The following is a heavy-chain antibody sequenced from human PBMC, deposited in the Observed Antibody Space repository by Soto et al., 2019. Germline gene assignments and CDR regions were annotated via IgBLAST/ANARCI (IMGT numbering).Heavy chain of an antibody. CDR3: ASVYYDFWSGYYRFQFDY. D-gene: IGHD3-3*01. CDR1: CYTFTSYG. CDR2: ISAYNGNT. V-gene: IGHV1-18*04. J-gene: IGHJ4*02. Sequence: ASVKVSCKASCYTFTSYGISWVRQAPGQGLEWMGWISAYNGNTNYAQKLQGRVTMTTDTSTSTAYMELRSLRSDDTAVYYCASVYYDFWSGYYRFQFDYWGQGTLVTVSS.